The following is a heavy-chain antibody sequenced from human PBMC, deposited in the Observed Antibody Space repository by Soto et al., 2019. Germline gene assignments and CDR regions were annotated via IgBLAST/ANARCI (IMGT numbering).Heavy chain of an antibody. CDR3: AKVRITMVRGAYYTRGSEYFQH. Sequence: QSGGSLRLSCAASGFTFSSYGMHWVRQAPGKGLEWVAVISYDGSNKYYADSVKGRFTISRDNSKNTLYLQMNSLRAEDTAVYYCAKVRITMVRGAYYTRGSEYFQHWGQGTLVTVSS. CDR1: GFTFSSYG. D-gene: IGHD3-10*01. J-gene: IGHJ1*01. CDR2: ISYDGSNK. V-gene: IGHV3-30*18.